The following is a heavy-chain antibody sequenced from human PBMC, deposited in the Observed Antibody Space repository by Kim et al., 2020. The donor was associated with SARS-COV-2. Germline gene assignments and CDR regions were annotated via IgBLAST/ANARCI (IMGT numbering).Heavy chain of an antibody. CDR1: GGSISSYY. CDR3: ARGHYDFWSGSDAFDI. CDR2: IYYSGST. Sequence: SETLSLTCTVSGGSISSYYWSWIRQPPGKGLEWIGYIYYSGSTNYNPSLKSRVTISVDTSKNQFSLKLSSVTAADTAVYYCARGHYDFWSGSDAFDIWGQGTMVTVSS. J-gene: IGHJ3*02. V-gene: IGHV4-59*08. D-gene: IGHD3-3*01.